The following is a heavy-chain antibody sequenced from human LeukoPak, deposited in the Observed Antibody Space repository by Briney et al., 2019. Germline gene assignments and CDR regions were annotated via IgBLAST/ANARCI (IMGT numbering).Heavy chain of an antibody. J-gene: IGHJ4*02. CDR1: GFTFSNYA. CDR2: ISYDGSIK. V-gene: IGHV3-30-3*01. CDR3: AKDPYNTPTYYFDY. Sequence: GGSLRLSCAASGFTFSNYAMHWVRQAPGKGLEWVAVISYDGSIKYYADSVRGRFTISRDNSKNTLYLQMNSLRAEDTAVYYCAKDPYNTPTYYFDYWGQGTLVTVSS. D-gene: IGHD1-1*01.